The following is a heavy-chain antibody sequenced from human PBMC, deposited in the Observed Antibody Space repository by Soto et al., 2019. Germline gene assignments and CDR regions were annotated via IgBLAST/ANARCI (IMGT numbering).Heavy chain of an antibody. CDR2: ITPIFGTA. D-gene: IGHD3-22*01. V-gene: IGHV1-69*01. CDR3: ARGWGYDTSDYYYAY. CDR1: GGTFSRYA. J-gene: IGHJ4*02. Sequence: QVQLIQSGAEVKKPGSSVKVSCKAYGGTFSRYAISWVQQAPGQGLEWMGGITPIFGTANYAQKFQGRVAITADESTRTSYMELRSLRSGDTAVYYCARGWGYDTSDYYYAYWGQGTLITVSS.